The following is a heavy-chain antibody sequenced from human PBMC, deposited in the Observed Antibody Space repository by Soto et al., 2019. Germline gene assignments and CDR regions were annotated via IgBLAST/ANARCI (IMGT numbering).Heavy chain of an antibody. D-gene: IGHD3-22*01. V-gene: IGHV4-59*01. CDR2: IYYSGST. Sequence: SETLSLTCAVSGCSISSYYWSWIRQPPGKGLEWIGYIYYSGSTNYNPSLKSRVTISVDTSKNQFSLKLTSVTAADTAVYYCARGGLSDYISNCYYYMDYWGQGTLVTVSS. CDR3: ARGGLSDYISNCYYYMDY. J-gene: IGHJ4*03. CDR1: GCSISSYY.